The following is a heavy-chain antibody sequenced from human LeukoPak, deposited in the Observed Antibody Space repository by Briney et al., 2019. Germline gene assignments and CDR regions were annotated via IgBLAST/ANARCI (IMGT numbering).Heavy chain of an antibody. CDR2: ISGSGGST. V-gene: IGHV3-23*01. D-gene: IGHD6-13*01. CDR1: GFTFSSYA. Sequence: GGSLRLSCAASGFTFSSYAMSWVRQAPGKGLEWVSVISGSGGSTYYADSVKDRFTVSRDNSKDTLSLQMNSLRAEDTAVYYCAKAGYSSPYYYYMNVWGKGTTVTVSS. J-gene: IGHJ6*03. CDR3: AKAGYSSPYYYYMNV.